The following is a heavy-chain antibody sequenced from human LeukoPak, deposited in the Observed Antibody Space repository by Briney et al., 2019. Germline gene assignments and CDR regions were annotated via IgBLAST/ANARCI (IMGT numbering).Heavy chain of an antibody. CDR3: ARGRIYYYGSGFDP. J-gene: IGHJ5*02. CDR1: GYTFTSYD. CDR2: MNPNSGNT. Sequence: ASVKVSCKASGYTFTSYDINWVRQATGQGLEWMGWMNPNSGNTGYAQKFQGRVTMTRNTSISTAYMELSSLRSEDTAVYYCARGRIYYYGSGFDPWGQGTLVTVSS. V-gene: IGHV1-8*01. D-gene: IGHD3-10*01.